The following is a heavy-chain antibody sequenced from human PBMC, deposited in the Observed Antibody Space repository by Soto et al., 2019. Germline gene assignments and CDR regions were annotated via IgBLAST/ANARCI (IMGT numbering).Heavy chain of an antibody. Sequence: SQTLSLTWAISGDSVSSNSAAWNWIGQSPSRGLEWLGRTYYRSKWYNDYAVSLKSRITINPDTSKNQFSLQLNSVTPEDTAVYYCARSSIAAPMAYWGLGTLVTVSS. CDR3: ARSSIAAPMAY. J-gene: IGHJ4*02. D-gene: IGHD6-6*01. CDR2: TYYRSKWYN. CDR1: GDSVSSNSAA. V-gene: IGHV6-1*01.